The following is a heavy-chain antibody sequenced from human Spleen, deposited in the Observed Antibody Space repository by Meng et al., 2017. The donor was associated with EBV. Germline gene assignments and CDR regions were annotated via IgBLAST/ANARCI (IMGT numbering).Heavy chain of an antibody. CDR3: ARSPYSGSYYANFDY. V-gene: IGHV4-4*02. CDR1: SGSINSGYW. D-gene: IGHD1-26*01. J-gene: IGHJ4*02. CDR2: VYHDGTT. Sequence: QVHLHQLDEGLLKASGTLSLTCAVSSGSINSGYWWSWVRQPPGKGLEWIGEVYHDGTTNYSPSLKSRLTISVEKSMNQFSLKLTSVTAADTAVYYCARSPYSGSYYANFDYWGQGVLVTVSS.